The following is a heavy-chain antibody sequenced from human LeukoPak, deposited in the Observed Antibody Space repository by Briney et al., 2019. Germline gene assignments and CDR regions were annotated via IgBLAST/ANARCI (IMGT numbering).Heavy chain of an antibody. CDR1: GGSFSGYY. D-gene: IGHD6-13*01. V-gene: IGHV4-34*01. Sequence: SETLSLTCAVYGGSFSGYYWSWIRQPPGKGLEWIGEINHSGSTNYNPSLKSRVTISVDTSKNQFSLKLSSVTAEDTAVYYCANSILAAAGTFFDYWGQGTLVTVSS. J-gene: IGHJ4*02. CDR3: ANSILAAAGTFFDY. CDR2: INHSGST.